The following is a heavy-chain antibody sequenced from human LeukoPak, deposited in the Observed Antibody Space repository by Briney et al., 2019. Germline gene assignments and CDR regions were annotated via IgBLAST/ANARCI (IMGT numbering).Heavy chain of an antibody. Sequence: PGGSLRLSCTASGFTFSNYAMSWVRQTPGKGLEWVSAITGSGGTTYYADSVRGRFIISRDNAKNSLYLQMNSLRAEDTAVYYCASFPEWELLRSDAFDIWGQGTMVTVSS. CDR3: ASFPEWELLRSDAFDI. CDR2: ITGSGGTT. J-gene: IGHJ3*02. V-gene: IGHV3-23*01. D-gene: IGHD1-26*01. CDR1: GFTFSNYA.